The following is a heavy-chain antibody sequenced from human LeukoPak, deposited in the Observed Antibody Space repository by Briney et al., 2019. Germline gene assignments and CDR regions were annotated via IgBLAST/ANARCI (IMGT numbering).Heavy chain of an antibody. CDR2: INPSGGST. CDR1: GYTFTSYY. Sequence: ASVKVSCKASGYTFTSYYMHWVRQAPGQGLEWMGIINPSGGSTSYAQKFQGRVTMTRDMSTSTVYMELSSLRSEDTAVYYCARDVYSSGWYPGAFDIWGQATKVTVSS. D-gene: IGHD6-19*01. V-gene: IGHV1-46*01. J-gene: IGHJ3*02. CDR3: ARDVYSSGWYPGAFDI.